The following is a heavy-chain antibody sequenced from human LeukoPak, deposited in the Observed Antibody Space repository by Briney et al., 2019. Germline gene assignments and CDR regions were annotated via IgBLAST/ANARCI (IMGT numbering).Heavy chain of an antibody. V-gene: IGHV1-18*01. D-gene: IGHD3-10*01. CDR3: ARIGEAYGMDV. CDR1: GYTFTSYG. J-gene: IGHJ6*02. Sequence: ASVKVFCKASGYTFTSYGISWVRQAPGQGLEWMGWISAYNGNTNYAQKLQGKIIITNDTTTSKAYKELRNRRSDDPAVYYCARIGEAYGMDVWGQGTTVTVSS. CDR2: ISAYNGNT.